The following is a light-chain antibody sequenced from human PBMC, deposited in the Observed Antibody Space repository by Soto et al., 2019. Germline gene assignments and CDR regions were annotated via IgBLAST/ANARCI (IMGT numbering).Light chain of an antibody. Sequence: DSQLTQSPSFLSASVGDRVTITCRASQDINTYLAWYQQKPGKAPKLLIIAASTLQNGVPSRFSGSGSGTEFTVTITSLQPEDFATYYCQQRKSYPITFGQGTRLEIK. CDR1: QDINTY. V-gene: IGKV1-9*01. CDR3: QQRKSYPIT. CDR2: AAS. J-gene: IGKJ5*01.